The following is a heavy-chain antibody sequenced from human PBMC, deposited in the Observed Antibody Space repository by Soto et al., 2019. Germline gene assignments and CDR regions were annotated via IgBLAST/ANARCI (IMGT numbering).Heavy chain of an antibody. J-gene: IGHJ5*02. Sequence: LSLTCTVSRGSISDYYWGWIRQPPWKGLEWVGYFYDSGSTKYNPSLKSRVTISVDTSKNQISLEMKSVTVADTAVYYCARVGSGGYSNNWFDPWGEGALVTVSS. CDR1: RGSISDYY. CDR3: ARVGSGGYSNNWFDP. CDR2: FYDSGST. V-gene: IGHV4-59*01. D-gene: IGHD3-22*01.